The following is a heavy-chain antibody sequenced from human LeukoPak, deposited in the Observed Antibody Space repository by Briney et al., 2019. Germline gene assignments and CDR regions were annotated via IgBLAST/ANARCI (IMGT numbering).Heavy chain of an antibody. V-gene: IGHV3-66*01. CDR2: IYSGGST. CDR3: ASASGYSYGYGFDY. J-gene: IGHJ4*02. Sequence: PGGSLRLSCAASGFTVSSNYMSWVRQAPGKGLEWVSVIYSGGSTYYADSVKGRFTISRDNSKNTLYLQMNSLSAEDTAVYYCASASGYSYGYGFDYWGQGTLVTVSS. D-gene: IGHD5-18*01. CDR1: GFTVSSNY.